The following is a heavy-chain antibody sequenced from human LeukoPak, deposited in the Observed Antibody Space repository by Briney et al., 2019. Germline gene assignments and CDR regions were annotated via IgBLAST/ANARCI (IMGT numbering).Heavy chain of an antibody. J-gene: IGHJ4*02. CDR1: GFTFSSSG. CDR3: AKATVTTGHFDY. Sequence: GGSLRLSCAASGFTFSSSGMHWVRQAPGKGLEWVAFIRYDGSYKYYADSVRGRFTISRDNSKNTLYLQMNSLRAEDTALYYCAKATVTTGHFDYWGQGTLVTVSS. D-gene: IGHD4-17*01. CDR2: IRYDGSYK. V-gene: IGHV3-30*02.